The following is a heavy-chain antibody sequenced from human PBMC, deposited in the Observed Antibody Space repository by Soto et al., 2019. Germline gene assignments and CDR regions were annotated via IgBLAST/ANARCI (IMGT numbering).Heavy chain of an antibody. J-gene: IGHJ6*02. D-gene: IGHD4-17*01. CDR3: ARDPYGTYYYGMDV. CDR2: ISYDGSNK. CDR1: GFTFSSYA. Sequence: PVGSLRLSCAASGFTFSSYAMHWVRQAPGKGLEWVAVISYDGSNKYYADSVKGRFTISRDNSKNTLYLQMNSLRAEDTAVYYCARDPYGTYYYGMDVWGQGTTVTVSS. V-gene: IGHV3-30-3*01.